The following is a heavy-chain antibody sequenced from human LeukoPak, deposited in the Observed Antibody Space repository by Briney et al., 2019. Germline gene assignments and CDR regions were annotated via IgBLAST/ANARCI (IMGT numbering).Heavy chain of an antibody. CDR2: IYITGST. CDR1: GASVNSFY. V-gene: IGHV4-4*07. CDR3: ARASGTYPYSLDS. Sequence: SETLSLTCSVSGASVNSFYWTWIRQAAGKGPEWIGRIYITGSTDYNPSLKSRVTISLDKSNNEFSLKMNSVTAADTAVYFCARASGTYPYSLDSWGRGTLVIVSS. J-gene: IGHJ4*02. D-gene: IGHD1-26*01.